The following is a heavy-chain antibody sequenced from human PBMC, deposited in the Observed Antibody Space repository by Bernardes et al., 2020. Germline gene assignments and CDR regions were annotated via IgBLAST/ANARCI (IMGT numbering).Heavy chain of an antibody. CDR3: ARVAKGNEYLPYYFDY. V-gene: IGHV4-61*01. J-gene: IGHJ4*02. CDR2: IYYSGST. CDR1: GGSVSSCSYY. Sequence: SETLSLTCTVSGGSVSSCSYYWSWIRQPPGKGLEWIGYIYYSGSTNYNPSLKSRVTISVDTSKNQFSLKLSSVTAADTAVYYCARVAKGNEYLPYYFDYWGQGTLVTVSS. D-gene: IGHD1-1*01.